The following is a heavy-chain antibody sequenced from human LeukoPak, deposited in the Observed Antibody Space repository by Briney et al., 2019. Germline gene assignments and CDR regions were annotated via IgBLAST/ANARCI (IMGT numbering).Heavy chain of an antibody. D-gene: IGHD3-22*01. CDR3: ARRGPAGYYDSSGYLD. CDR1: GGSISSYY. V-gene: IGHV4-59*01. Sequence: SETLSLTCTVSGGSISSYYWSWIRQPPGKGLEWIGYIYYSGSTNYNPSLKSRVTISVDTSKNQFSLKLSSVTAADTAVYYCARRGPAGYYDSSGYLDWGQGTLVTVSS. CDR2: IYYSGST. J-gene: IGHJ4*02.